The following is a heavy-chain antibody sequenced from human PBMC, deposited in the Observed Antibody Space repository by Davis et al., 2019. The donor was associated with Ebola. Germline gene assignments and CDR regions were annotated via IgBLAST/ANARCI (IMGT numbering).Heavy chain of an antibody. D-gene: IGHD3-9*01. Sequence: ASVKVSCKASGYTFAEYAMSWVRQAPGQGPEWMGWISADSVNTNYAQKMQGRFTMTTDTSASTAYMELSSLRSEDTAVYYCARDRGYFDWSYYYYGMDVWGQGTTVTVSS. CDR3: ARDRGYFDWSYYYYGMDV. V-gene: IGHV1-18*01. CDR1: GYTFAEYA. CDR2: ISADSVNT. J-gene: IGHJ6*02.